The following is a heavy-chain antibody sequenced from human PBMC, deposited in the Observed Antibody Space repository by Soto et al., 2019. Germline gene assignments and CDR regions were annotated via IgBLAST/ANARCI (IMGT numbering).Heavy chain of an antibody. Sequence: SVKVSCKASGGTFSSYAISWVRQAPGQGLEWMGGIIPIFGTANYAQKFQGRVTITADESTSTAYMELSSLRSEDTAVYYCARGSSHLWQYYYYYYGMDVWGQGTTVTVSS. CDR3: ARGSSHLWQYYYYYYGMDV. CDR2: IIPIFGTA. D-gene: IGHD6-13*01. CDR1: GGTFSSYA. J-gene: IGHJ6*02. V-gene: IGHV1-69*13.